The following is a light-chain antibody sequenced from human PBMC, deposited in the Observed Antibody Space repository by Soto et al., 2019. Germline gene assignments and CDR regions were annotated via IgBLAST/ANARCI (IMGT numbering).Light chain of an antibody. CDR2: QTS. CDR1: QYINTR. CDR3: HQRQSWPRT. Sequence: EIVLTQSPATLSSFPCDRVTLSCMASQYINTRLALYQHRPGQAPRLLIYQTSIRAAGIPARFSASGSGTDFTLTISDVQPEDFALYYCHQRQSWPRTFGQGTKVDIK. V-gene: IGKV3-11*01. J-gene: IGKJ1*01.